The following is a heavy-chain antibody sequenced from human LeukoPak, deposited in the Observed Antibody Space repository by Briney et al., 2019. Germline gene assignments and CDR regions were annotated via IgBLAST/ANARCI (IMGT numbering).Heavy chain of an antibody. D-gene: IGHD2-21*02. V-gene: IGHV1-2*02. CDR2: INPNSGGT. CDR1: GYTFTGYY. CDR3: ARDIVMVTYWFDP. J-gene: IGHJ5*02. Sequence: ASVKLSCTASGYTFTGYYMHWVRQAPGQGLEWMGWINPNSGGTNYAQKFQGRVTITRDTSISTAYMELSRLRSDDTAVYYCARDIVMVTYWFDPWGQGTLVTVSS.